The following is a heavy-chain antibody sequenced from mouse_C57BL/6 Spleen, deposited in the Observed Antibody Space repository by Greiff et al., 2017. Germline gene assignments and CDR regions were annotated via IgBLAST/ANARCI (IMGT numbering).Heavy chain of an antibody. CDR3: TRGGAYYGSSSWYFDV. V-gene: IGHV5-9-1*02. CDR1: GFTFSSYA. D-gene: IGHD1-1*01. J-gene: IGHJ1*03. CDR2: ISSGGDYI. Sequence: EVKLMESGEGLVKPGGSLKLSCAASGFTFSSYAMSWVRQTPEKRLEWVAYISSGGDYIYYADTVKGRFTISRDNARNTLYLQMSSLKSEDTAMYYCTRGGAYYGSSSWYFDVWGTGTTVTVSS.